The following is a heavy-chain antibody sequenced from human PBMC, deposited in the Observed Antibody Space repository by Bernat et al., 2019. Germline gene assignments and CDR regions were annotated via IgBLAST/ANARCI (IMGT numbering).Heavy chain of an antibody. Sequence: EVQLVESGGGLVQPGGSLKLSCAASGFTFSGSAMHWVRQASGKGLEWVGRIRSKANSYATAYAASVKGRFTISRDDSKNTLYLQMNSLRAEDTAVYYCAKDGPEYSSNWYGGFHIWGQGTMVTVSS. V-gene: IGHV3-73*02. CDR3: AKDGPEYSSNWYGGFHI. J-gene: IGHJ3*02. CDR1: GFTFSGSA. D-gene: IGHD6-13*01. CDR2: IRSKANSYAT.